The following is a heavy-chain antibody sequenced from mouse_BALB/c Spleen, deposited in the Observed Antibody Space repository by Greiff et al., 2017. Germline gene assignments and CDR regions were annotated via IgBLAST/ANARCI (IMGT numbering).Heavy chain of an antibody. CDR1: GYTFTSYW. Sequence: QVQLKQSGAELAKPGASVKMSCKASGYTFTSYWMHWVKQRPGQGLEWIGYINPSTGYTEYNQKFKDKATLTADKSSSTAYMQLSSLTSEDSAVYYCARGGDYDDAMDYWGQGTSVTVSS. D-gene: IGHD2-4*01. J-gene: IGHJ4*01. V-gene: IGHV1-7*01. CDR2: INPSTGYT. CDR3: ARGGDYDDAMDY.